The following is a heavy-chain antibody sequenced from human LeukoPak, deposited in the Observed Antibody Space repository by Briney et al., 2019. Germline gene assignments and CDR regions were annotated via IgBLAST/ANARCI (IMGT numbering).Heavy chain of an antibody. Sequence: ASVKVSCKASGYSFSGHYMHWVRQAPGQGPEWMGWINPDSGSSEYGQKFQGRVTFTSDTSSTTIYMEVRSLKSDDTAVYYCARDMTGGIWARATSFDHWGQGTLVTVSS. J-gene: IGHJ4*02. V-gene: IGHV1-2*02. CDR1: GYSFSGHY. CDR2: INPDSGSS. CDR3: ARDMTGGIWARATSFDH. D-gene: IGHD1-14*01.